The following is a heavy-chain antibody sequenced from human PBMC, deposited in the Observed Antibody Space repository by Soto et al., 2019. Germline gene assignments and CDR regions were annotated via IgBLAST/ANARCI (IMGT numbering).Heavy chain of an antibody. CDR2: IQQDGSEK. V-gene: IGHV3-7*02. CDR3: AKVRRWEDFFDY. Sequence: PGVSLRLSCAASGFPFSNVWMSWVRLVPGKGLQWVAIIQQDGSEKYYVDSVQGRFTISRDNTRNSLYLQMNSLRAEDTAVYYCAKVRRWEDFFDYWGQGALVTVS. J-gene: IGHJ4*02. D-gene: IGHD1-26*01. CDR1: GFPFSNVW.